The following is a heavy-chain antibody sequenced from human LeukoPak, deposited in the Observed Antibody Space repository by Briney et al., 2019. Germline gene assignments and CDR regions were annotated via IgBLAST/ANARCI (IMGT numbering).Heavy chain of an antibody. CDR3: ARDQKRRRGLAYYYYYMDV. V-gene: IGHV4-39*07. J-gene: IGHJ6*03. D-gene: IGHD3-16*01. CDR2: IYTSGST. CDR1: GGSISSSSYY. Sequence: SETLSLTCTVSGGSISSSSYYWGWIRQPPGKGLEWIGRIYTSGSTNYNPSLKSRVTMSVDTSKNQFSLKLSSVTAAGTAVYYCARDQKRRRGLAYYYYYMDVWGKGTTVTISS.